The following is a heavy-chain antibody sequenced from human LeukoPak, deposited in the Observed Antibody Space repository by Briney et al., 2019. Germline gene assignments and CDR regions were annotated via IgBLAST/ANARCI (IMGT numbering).Heavy chain of an antibody. D-gene: IGHD3-22*01. J-gene: IGHJ6*02. CDR3: ARDRHSSGYYYYGMDV. V-gene: IGHV4-59*01. Sequence: PSETLSLTCTVSGGSISSYYWSWIRQPPGKGLEWIGYIYYSGSTNYNPSLKSRVTISVDTSKNQFSLKLSSVTAADTAVYYCARDRHSSGYYYYGMDVWGQGTTVTVSS. CDR2: IYYSGST. CDR1: GGSISSYY.